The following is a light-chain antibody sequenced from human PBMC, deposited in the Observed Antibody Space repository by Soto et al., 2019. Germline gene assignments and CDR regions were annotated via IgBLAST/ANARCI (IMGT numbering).Light chain of an antibody. CDR3: QQDYNLLT. V-gene: IGKV3D-15*01. J-gene: IGKJ4*01. CDR2: GAS. Sequence: EIVRTQSPATLSVSPGERVTLSCRASQTIRNNLAWCKPKPGQAPGLLIYGASTRATAIPARFSGSGSGTDFTLTIRSLKPEDFAVYYCQQDYNLLTFGGGTKVDIK. CDR1: QTIRNN.